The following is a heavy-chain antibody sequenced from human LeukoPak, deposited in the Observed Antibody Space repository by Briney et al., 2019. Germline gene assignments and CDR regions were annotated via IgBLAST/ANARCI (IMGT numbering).Heavy chain of an antibody. CDR2: ISYDASNK. D-gene: IGHD6-19*01. V-gene: IGHV3-33*08. Sequence: GGSLRLSCAASGFTFANYGMHWIRQAPGKGLEWVAVISYDASNKYYADSVKGRFTISRDNAKNSLYLHMDSLRAEDTAVYYCARGAYSSGWAYFDHWGQGTLVTVSS. CDR1: GFTFANYG. CDR3: ARGAYSSGWAYFDH. J-gene: IGHJ4*02.